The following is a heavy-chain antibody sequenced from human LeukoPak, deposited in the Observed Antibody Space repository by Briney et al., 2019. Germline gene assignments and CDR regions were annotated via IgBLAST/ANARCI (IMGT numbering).Heavy chain of an antibody. Sequence: SETLSLTCTVSGGSVSSGSYSWSWIRQPPGKGLEWIGYIYHSGSTYYNPSLKSRVTISVDRSKNQFSLKLSSVTAADTAVYYCARVMGLGTSPTYGMDVWGQGTTVTVSS. D-gene: IGHD1-14*01. CDR3: ARVMGLGTSPTYGMDV. J-gene: IGHJ6*02. V-gene: IGHV4-30-2*01. CDR2: IYHSGST. CDR1: GGSVSSGSYS.